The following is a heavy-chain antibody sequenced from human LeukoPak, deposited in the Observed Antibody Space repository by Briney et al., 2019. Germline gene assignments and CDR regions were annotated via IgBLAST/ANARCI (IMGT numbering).Heavy chain of an antibody. D-gene: IGHD6-13*01. Sequence: ASVKVSCKASGYTFTSYDINWVRQAPGQGLEWMGWISAYNGNTNYAQKLQGRVTMTTDTSTSTAYMELRSLRSDDTAVYYCASSWYSSSWFDYWGQGTLVTVSS. CDR2: ISAYNGNT. CDR1: GYTFTSYD. J-gene: IGHJ4*02. V-gene: IGHV1-18*01. CDR3: ASSWYSSSWFDY.